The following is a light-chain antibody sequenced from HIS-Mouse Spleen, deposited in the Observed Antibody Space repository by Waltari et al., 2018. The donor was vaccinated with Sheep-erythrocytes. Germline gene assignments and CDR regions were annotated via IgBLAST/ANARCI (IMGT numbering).Light chain of an antibody. V-gene: IGLV2-11*01. J-gene: IGLJ1*01. CDR3: CSYAGSYNHV. CDR1: SSDVGGYNY. Sequence: QSALTQPRSVSGSPGQPVTISCPGTSSDVGGYNYFPWYQQHPGKAPKLMIYDVSKRPSGVPDRFSGSKSGNTASLTISGLQAEDEADYYCCSYAGSYNHVFATGTKVTVL. CDR2: DVS.